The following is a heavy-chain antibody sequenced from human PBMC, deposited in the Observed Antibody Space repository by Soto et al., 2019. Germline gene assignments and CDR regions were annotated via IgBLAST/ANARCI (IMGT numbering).Heavy chain of an antibody. CDR2: IYWDGDK. CDR1: GFSLNTTAVG. Sequence: QITLKESGPTLVKPTQTLTLTCTFSGFSLNTTAVGVGWIRQPPGKALEWLALIYWDGDKRYSPSLKSRLAITKDTSKNQVVLKMTNMDPLDTATYYCAHREGDDYVWGSYKDAFDMWGRGTMVTVSS. J-gene: IGHJ3*02. V-gene: IGHV2-5*02. CDR3: AHREGDDYVWGSYKDAFDM. D-gene: IGHD3-16*01.